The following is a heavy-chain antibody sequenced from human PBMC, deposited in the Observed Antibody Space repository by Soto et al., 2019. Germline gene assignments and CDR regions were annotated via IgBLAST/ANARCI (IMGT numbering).Heavy chain of an antibody. Sequence: SETLSLTCAVSGGSISSGGYSWSWIRQPPGKGLEWIGYIYHSGSTYYNPSLKSRVTISVDRSKNQFSLKLSSVTAADTAVYYCARLVEMDTMRWFDPWGQGTLVTVSS. CDR2: IYHSGST. J-gene: IGHJ5*02. D-gene: IGHD5-18*01. V-gene: IGHV4-30-2*01. CDR3: ARLVEMDTMRWFDP. CDR1: GGSISSGGYS.